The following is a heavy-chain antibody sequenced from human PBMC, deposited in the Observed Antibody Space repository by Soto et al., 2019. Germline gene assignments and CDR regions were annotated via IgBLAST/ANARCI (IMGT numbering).Heavy chain of an antibody. CDR3: AIHCPRGRGTFAH. CDR2: IYYSGNT. D-gene: IGHD2-15*01. CDR1: GDSISPYY. V-gene: IGHV4-59*08. J-gene: IGHJ4*02. Sequence: QVQLQESGPGLVKPSDTLSLTCTCSGDSISPYYWSWIRLAPVQGLGWIGYIYYSGNTNYNPSLMSRVTRFVDTSKNKVSLELSSVNAADTAVYYCAIHCPRGRGTFAHWGQGTLVTVSS.